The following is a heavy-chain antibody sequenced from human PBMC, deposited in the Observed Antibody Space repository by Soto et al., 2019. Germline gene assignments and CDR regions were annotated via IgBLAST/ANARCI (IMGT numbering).Heavy chain of an antibody. V-gene: IGHV3-53*01. J-gene: IGHJ4*02. Sequence: GGSLSLSCAASGFAVSSNYMNWVRQAPGKGLEWVSVLYSDGNATSYADSVRGRFIVSRDNSKNTLYLQMNYLRVEDTAVYFCARGVPVGAIGRFFFDSWGQGTLVTVSS. CDR1: GFAVSSNY. D-gene: IGHD1-26*01. CDR2: LYSDGNAT. CDR3: ARGVPVGAIGRFFFDS.